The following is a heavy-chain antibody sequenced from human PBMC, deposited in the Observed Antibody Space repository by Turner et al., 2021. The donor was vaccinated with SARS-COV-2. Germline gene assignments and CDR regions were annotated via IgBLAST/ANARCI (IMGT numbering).Heavy chain of an antibody. CDR2: IHYSGRT. V-gene: IGHV4-59*08. J-gene: IGHJ6*02. D-gene: IGHD3-10*01. CDR3: ARQTGPIRRVILRRGGDDHYAMDV. CDR1: AGSINSDH. Sequence: QVQLQESGPGLVKPSETLSLICTVSAGSINSDHWSWIRQPPGKGLEWLGYIHYSGRTNDKFSLKGRVTMSLDTSKNQFSLRVTSVTAADTAVYYCARQTGPIRRVILRRGGDDHYAMDVWGQGTTVTVSS.